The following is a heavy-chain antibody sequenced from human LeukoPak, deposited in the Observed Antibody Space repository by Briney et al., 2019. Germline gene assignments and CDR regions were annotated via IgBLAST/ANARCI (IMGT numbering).Heavy chain of an antibody. D-gene: IGHD6-13*01. CDR3: ARLGTSSWYAEPCYFDY. J-gene: IGHJ4*02. Sequence: SETLSLTCIVSGGSISNYYWSWIRQPPGKGLEWIGHIYYSGSTNYNPSLKSRVTISVDTSKNQFSLKLSSVTAADTAVYYCARLGTSSWYAEPCYFDYWGQGTLVTVSS. CDR1: GGSISNYY. CDR2: IYYSGST. V-gene: IGHV4-59*08.